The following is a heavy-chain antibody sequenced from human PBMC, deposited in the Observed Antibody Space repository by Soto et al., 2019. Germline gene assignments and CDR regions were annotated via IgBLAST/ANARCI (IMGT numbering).Heavy chain of an antibody. CDR3: ARGKALGYCSGGSGSNRFDT. J-gene: IGHJ5*02. V-gene: IGHV4-31*03. D-gene: IGHD2-15*01. Sequence: QVQLQESGPGLVKPSQTLSLTCTVSGGSISSGGYYWSWIRQHPGKGLEWIGYIYYSGSTYYNPSLKSRVTISVDMSKNQFSLTLSCVTAADTAVYYCARGKALGYCSGGSGSNRFDTWGQGTLVTVSS. CDR2: IYYSGST. CDR1: GGSISSGGYY.